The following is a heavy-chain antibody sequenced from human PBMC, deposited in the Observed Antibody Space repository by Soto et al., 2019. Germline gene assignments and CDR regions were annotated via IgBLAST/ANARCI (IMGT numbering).Heavy chain of an antibody. CDR2: IDWDDDK. V-gene: IGHV2-70*01. J-gene: IGHJ6*02. CDR3: ARTSPEVINYYYYYGMDV. CDR1: GFSLSTSGMC. Sequence: SGPTLVNPTQTLTLTCTFSGFSLSTSGMCVSWIRQPPGKALEWLALIDWDDDKYYSTSLKTRLTISKDTSKNQVVLTMTNMDPVDTATYYCARTSPEVINYYYYYGMDVWGQGTTVTVSS.